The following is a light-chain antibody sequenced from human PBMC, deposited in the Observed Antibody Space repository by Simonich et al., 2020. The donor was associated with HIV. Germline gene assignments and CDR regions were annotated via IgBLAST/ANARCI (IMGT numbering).Light chain of an antibody. V-gene: IGKV4-1*01. J-gene: IGKJ2*01. CDR1: QSVLSSSNNKNF. CDR3: QQYYSTPPYT. Sequence: DIVMTQSPDSLAVSLGERATISCKSSQSVLSSSNNKNFLAWYQQKSGQPPKLLIYGASTRESGVPDRFSGSGSGTDFTLTISSLQAEDVAVYYCQQYYSTPPYTFGQGTKLEIK. CDR2: GAS.